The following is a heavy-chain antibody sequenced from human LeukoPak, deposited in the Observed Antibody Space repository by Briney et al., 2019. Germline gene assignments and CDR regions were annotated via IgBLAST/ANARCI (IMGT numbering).Heavy chain of an antibody. CDR3: ARGGPRDGYDY. Sequence: GGSLRLSCAASGFTFSNYSMNWVRQAPGRGLEWVSSISSLSSYIYYADSLKGRFTISRDNAKNSLYLQMNSLRAEDTAVYYCARGGPRDGYDYWGQGTLVTVSS. CDR2: ISSLSSYI. J-gene: IGHJ4*02. CDR1: GFTFSNYS. V-gene: IGHV3-21*01. D-gene: IGHD5-18*01.